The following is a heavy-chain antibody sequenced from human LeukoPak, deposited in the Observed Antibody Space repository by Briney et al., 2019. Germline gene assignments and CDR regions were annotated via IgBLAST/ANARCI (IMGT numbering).Heavy chain of an antibody. CDR1: GGSFSGYY. CDR3: ARGANGDYLTSYYFDY. CDR2: INHSGST. Sequence: SETLSLTCAVYGGSFSGYYWSWIRQPPGKGLEWIGEINHSGSTNYNPSLKSRVTISVDTSKNQFSLKLSSVTAADTAVYYCARGANGDYLTSYYFDYWGQGTLVTVSS. J-gene: IGHJ4*02. V-gene: IGHV4-34*01. D-gene: IGHD4-17*01.